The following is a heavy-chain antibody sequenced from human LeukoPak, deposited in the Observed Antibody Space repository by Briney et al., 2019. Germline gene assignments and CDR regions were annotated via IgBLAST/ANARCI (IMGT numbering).Heavy chain of an antibody. D-gene: IGHD3-10*01. Sequence: PGGSLRLSCAASGFTFSNAWMSWVRQAPGKGLEWVGRIKSKTDGGTTDYAAPVKGRFTISRDDSKNTLNLQMNSLKTEDTAVYYCTGEGGRGRGRLDPWGQGTLVTVSS. V-gene: IGHV3-15*01. CDR2: IKSKTDGGTT. CDR3: TGEGGRGRGRLDP. J-gene: IGHJ5*02. CDR1: GFTFSNAW.